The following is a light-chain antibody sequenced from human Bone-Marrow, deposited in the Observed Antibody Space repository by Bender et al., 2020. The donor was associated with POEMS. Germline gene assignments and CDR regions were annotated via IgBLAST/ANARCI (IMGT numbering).Light chain of an antibody. CDR2: ANT. Sequence: QSVLTQPPSVSGTPGQRVTISCSGSGSNIGAGYDVHWYQQLPGTAPKVIIYANTHRPSGVPDRFSVSKSGTSVSLAITGLQAEDEADYYCQSYDSSLSGSVFGGGTKLTVL. V-gene: IGLV1-40*01. CDR3: QSYDSSLSGSV. CDR1: GSNIGAGYD. J-gene: IGLJ2*01.